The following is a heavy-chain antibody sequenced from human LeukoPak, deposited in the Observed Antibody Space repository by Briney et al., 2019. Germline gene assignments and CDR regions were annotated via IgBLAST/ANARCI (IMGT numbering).Heavy chain of an antibody. J-gene: IGHJ4*02. Sequence: GESLKISCKGSGYRFTSYWIGWVRQMPGKGLEWMGIIYPGDSDTRYSPSFQGQVTISADKSISTAYLQWSSLTASDTAIYYCARRGTAMVIDYWGQGTLVTVSS. V-gene: IGHV5-51*01. D-gene: IGHD5-18*01. CDR3: ARRGTAMVIDY. CDR1: GYRFTSYW. CDR2: IYPGDSDT.